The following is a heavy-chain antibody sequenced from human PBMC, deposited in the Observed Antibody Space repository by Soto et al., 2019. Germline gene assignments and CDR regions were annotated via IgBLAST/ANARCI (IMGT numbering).Heavy chain of an antibody. CDR2: ISHDGSDE. CDR3: ARSAGLLWFGESSSHGLDV. V-gene: IGHV3-30-3*01. J-gene: IGHJ6*01. D-gene: IGHD3-10*01. Sequence: QVQLFESGGGVVQPGRSLRLSCAASGFAFSNYAFHWVRQAPGRGLEWVAVISHDGSDEFYAGSVKGRFIVSRDNSKSTVSLPRNSLSGEDTGIYFCARSAGLLWFGESSSHGLDVWGQGTTVAVSS. CDR1: GFAFSNYA.